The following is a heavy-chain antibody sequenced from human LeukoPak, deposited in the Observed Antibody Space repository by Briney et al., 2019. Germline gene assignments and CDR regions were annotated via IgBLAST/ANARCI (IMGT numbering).Heavy chain of an antibody. Sequence: GESLKISCKGSGYSFTSYWIGWVRQMPGKGLEWMGIIYPGDSDTRYSPSFQGRVTISADKSISTAYLQWSSLKASDTAMYYCARHGTESYYYGSGSPKYYYGMDVWGKGTTVTVSS. CDR1: GYSFTSYW. J-gene: IGHJ6*04. D-gene: IGHD3-10*01. V-gene: IGHV5-51*01. CDR2: IYPGDSDT. CDR3: ARHGTESYYYGSGSPKYYYGMDV.